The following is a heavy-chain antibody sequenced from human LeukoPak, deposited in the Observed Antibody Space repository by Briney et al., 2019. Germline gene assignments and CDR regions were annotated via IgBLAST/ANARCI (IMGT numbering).Heavy chain of an antibody. CDR2: INPYNANT. D-gene: IGHD3-22*01. V-gene: IGHV1-18*01. Sequence: GASVKVSCKASGYTFTSYGISWLRQAPGQGLEWMGWINPYNANTNYAQKLQGRVIMTTDTSTSTAYMEVRSLRSDDTAVYYCAREMAYDSSGYYYDYWGQGTLVTVSS. CDR1: GYTFTSYG. CDR3: AREMAYDSSGYYYDY. J-gene: IGHJ4*02.